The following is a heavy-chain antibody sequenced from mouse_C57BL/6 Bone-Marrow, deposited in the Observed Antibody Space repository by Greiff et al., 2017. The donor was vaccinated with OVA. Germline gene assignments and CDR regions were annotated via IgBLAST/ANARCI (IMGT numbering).Heavy chain of an antibody. CDR3: AEGYYGSSYDYFDY. J-gene: IGHJ2*01. CDR2: IDPANGNT. V-gene: IGHV14-3*01. CDR1: GFNIKNTY. Sequence: EVQLQQSVAELVRPGASVKLSCTASGFNIKNTYMPWVKQRPEQGLEWIGRIDPANGNTKYAPKFQGKATITADTSSNTAYLQLSSLTSEDTAIYYCAEGYYGSSYDYFDYWGQGTTLTVSS. D-gene: IGHD1-1*01.